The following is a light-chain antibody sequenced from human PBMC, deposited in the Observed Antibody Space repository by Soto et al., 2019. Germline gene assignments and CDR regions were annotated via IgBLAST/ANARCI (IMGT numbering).Light chain of an antibody. CDR1: QSVSSN. Sequence: EIVMTQSPATLSVSPGERATLSCRASQSVSSNLAWYQQKPGQAPRLLIYGASTRATGIPARFSGSGSGTDFTLTISRLEPEDFAVYYCQQYDSSPKTFGRGTKVDIK. V-gene: IGKV3-15*01. J-gene: IGKJ1*01. CDR2: GAS. CDR3: QQYDSSPKT.